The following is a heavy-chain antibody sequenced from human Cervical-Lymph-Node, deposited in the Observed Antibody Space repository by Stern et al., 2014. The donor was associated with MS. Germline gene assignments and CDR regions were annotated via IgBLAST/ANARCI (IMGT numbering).Heavy chain of an antibody. Sequence: QVQLQESGPGLVKPSETLSLTCTVSGASIRSYSWSWIRQTPGKGLEWIGYIYYSRSSNQNPSLKSRVTISVDTSKNQFSLRLRSVTAVDTAVYYCAGGSTVGAPDFWGQGTLVTVSS. V-gene: IGHV4-59*01. CDR3: AGGSTVGAPDF. CDR2: IYYSRSS. CDR1: GASIRSYS. D-gene: IGHD4-23*01. J-gene: IGHJ4*02.